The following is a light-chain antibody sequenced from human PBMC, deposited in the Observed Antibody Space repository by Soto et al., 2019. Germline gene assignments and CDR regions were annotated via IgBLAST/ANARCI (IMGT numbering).Light chain of an antibody. CDR2: DVS. CDR1: SSDVGGYNY. CDR3: SSYTSSSTYV. Sequence: QSVLTQPASVSGSPGQSIAISCTGTSSDVGGYNYVSWYQQHPGKAPKLMAYDVSNRPSGVSNRFSGSKSGNAASRTISGLQAEDEADYYCSSYTSSSTYVFGPGTRSPS. V-gene: IGLV2-14*01. J-gene: IGLJ1*01.